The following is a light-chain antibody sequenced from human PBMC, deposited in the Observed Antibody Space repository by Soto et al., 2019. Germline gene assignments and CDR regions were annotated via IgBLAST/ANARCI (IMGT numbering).Light chain of an antibody. CDR2: GAS. CDR1: QSVSNNY. Sequence: EIVLTQSPGTLSLSPGERATLSCRASQSVSNNYLAWYQQKPGQAPRVLIYGASNRATGIPDRFSGSGSGTDFTLTISRLEPEDFAVYYCQRYGSSPWTFGQGTKVEIK. V-gene: IGKV3-20*01. J-gene: IGKJ1*01. CDR3: QRYGSSPWT.